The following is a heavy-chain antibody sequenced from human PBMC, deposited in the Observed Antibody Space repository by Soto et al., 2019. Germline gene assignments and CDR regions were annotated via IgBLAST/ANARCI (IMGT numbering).Heavy chain of an antibody. CDR2: INHSGST. CDR1: GGSFSGYY. D-gene: IGHD6-13*01. Sequence: SETLSLTCAVYGGSFSGYYWSWIRQPTGKGLEWIGEINHSGSTNYNPSLKSRVTISVDTSKNQFSLRLSSVTAADTAVYYCARGRAGYSSSWYRWFDPWGQGTLVTVSS. CDR3: ARGRAGYSSSWYRWFDP. J-gene: IGHJ5*02. V-gene: IGHV4-34*01.